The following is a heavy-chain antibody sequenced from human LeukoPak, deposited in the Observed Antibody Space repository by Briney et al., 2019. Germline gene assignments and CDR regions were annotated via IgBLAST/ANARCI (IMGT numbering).Heavy chain of an antibody. Sequence: GGSVRLSCAASGFTFSNYWMHWVRQVPGRGLVWVSRIKSDGSYTTYADSVKGRFTISRDNAKNSLYLQMNSLRAEDTAVYYCARDTNMYYYESSGYFHDAFDIWGQGTMVTVSS. CDR3: ARDTNMYYYESSGYFHDAFDI. V-gene: IGHV3-74*01. CDR1: GFTFSNYW. CDR2: IKSDGSYT. D-gene: IGHD3-22*01. J-gene: IGHJ3*02.